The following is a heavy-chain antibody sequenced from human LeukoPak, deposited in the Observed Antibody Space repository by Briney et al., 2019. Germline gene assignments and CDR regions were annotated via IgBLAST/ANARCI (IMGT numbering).Heavy chain of an antibody. V-gene: IGHV3-30*18. CDR2: ISYDGSNK. CDR3: AKDDLIGYSYGDIDY. D-gene: IGHD5-18*01. J-gene: IGHJ4*02. Sequence: GRSLRLSCAASGFTFSSYGMHWVRQAPGKGLEWVAVISYDGSNKYYADSVKGRFTISRNNSKNTLYLQMNSLRAEDTAVYYCAKDDLIGYSYGDIDYWGQGTPVAVSS. CDR1: GFTFSSYG.